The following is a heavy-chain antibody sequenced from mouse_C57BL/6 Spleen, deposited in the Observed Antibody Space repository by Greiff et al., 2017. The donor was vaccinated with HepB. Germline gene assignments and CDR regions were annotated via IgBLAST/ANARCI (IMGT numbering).Heavy chain of an antibody. D-gene: IGHD1-1*01. V-gene: IGHV1-64*01. Sequence: VQLQQPGAELVKPGASVKLSCKASGYTFTSYWMHWVKQRPGQGLEWIGMIHPNSGSTNYNEKFKSKATLTVDKSSSTAYMQLSSLTSEDSAVYYCARDETVSYAMDYWGQGTSVTVSS. J-gene: IGHJ4*01. CDR2: IHPNSGST. CDR3: ARDETVSYAMDY. CDR1: GYTFTSYW.